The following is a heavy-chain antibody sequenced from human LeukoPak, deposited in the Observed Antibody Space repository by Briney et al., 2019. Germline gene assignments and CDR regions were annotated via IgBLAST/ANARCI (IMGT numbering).Heavy chain of an antibody. Sequence: GGSLRLSCTGSGFTFSNYVMSWVRQAPGKRLEWVSGISDSGDDTDYADSVKGRFTISRDNSKNTLYLQMDSLRAEDTAVNYCVKGSYYESSGHYYFDYWGQGTLVTVSS. CDR2: ISDSGDDT. J-gene: IGHJ4*02. CDR3: VKGSYYESSGHYYFDY. CDR1: GFTFSNYV. V-gene: IGHV3-23*01. D-gene: IGHD3-22*01.